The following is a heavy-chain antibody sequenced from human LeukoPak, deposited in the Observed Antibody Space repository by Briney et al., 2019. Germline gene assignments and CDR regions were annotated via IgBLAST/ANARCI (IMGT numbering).Heavy chain of an antibody. V-gene: IGHV3-23*01. D-gene: IGHD3-22*01. CDR3: ARDGYYYDSSGYYYELRWDY. CDR1: GFTFSRNG. Sequence: GGSLRLSCAASGFTFSRNGMTWVRQAPGKGLEWVSAISGSGGNTYYADSVKGRFTISRDNAKNSLYLQMNSLRAEDTAVYYCARDGYYYDSSGYYYELRWDYWGQGTLVTVSS. J-gene: IGHJ4*02. CDR2: ISGSGGNT.